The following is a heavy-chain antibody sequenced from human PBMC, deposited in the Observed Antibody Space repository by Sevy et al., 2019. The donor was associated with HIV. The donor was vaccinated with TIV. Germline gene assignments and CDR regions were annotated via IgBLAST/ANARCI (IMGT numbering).Heavy chain of an antibody. CDR3: ATHAGIAAVGRVFDY. J-gene: IGHJ4*02. CDR1: GFTFSDHY. D-gene: IGHD6-13*01. Sequence: GGSLRLSCVASGFTFSDHYMEWVRQAPGKGLEWVGRTGNKADGYTTEYAAFVKGRFTMSRDESKNSLYVQMNSLKAVDMAVYYFATHAGIAAVGRVFDYWGQGTLVTVSS. CDR2: TGNKADGYTT. V-gene: IGHV3-72*01.